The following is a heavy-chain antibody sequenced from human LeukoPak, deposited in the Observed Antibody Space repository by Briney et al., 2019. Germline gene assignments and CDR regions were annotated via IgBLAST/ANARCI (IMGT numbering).Heavy chain of an antibody. CDR3: ARGRGSSGWYPTDYFDY. V-gene: IGHV4-30-2*01. CDR1: GGSISSGGYS. CDR2: IYHSGST. D-gene: IGHD6-19*01. Sequence: PSQTLSLTCAVSGGSISSGGYSWSWIRQPPGKGLEWIGYIYHSGSTYYNPSLKSRVTISVDRSKNQFSLKLSSVTAADTAVYYCARGRGSSGWYPTDYFDYWGQGTLVTVSS. J-gene: IGHJ4*02.